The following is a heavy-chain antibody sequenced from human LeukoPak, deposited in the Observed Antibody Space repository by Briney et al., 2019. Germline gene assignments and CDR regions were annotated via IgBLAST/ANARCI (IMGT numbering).Heavy chain of an antibody. Sequence: GGSLRLSCAASGFTFSSYGMHWVRQAPGKGLEWVAFIRYDGSNKYYADSVKGRFSISRDNSKNTLYLQMNSLRAEDTAVYYCAKDLCSSTSCYGYYFDYWGQGTLVTVSS. D-gene: IGHD2-2*01. CDR3: AKDLCSSTSCYGYYFDY. CDR2: IRYDGSNK. J-gene: IGHJ4*02. CDR1: GFTFSSYG. V-gene: IGHV3-30*02.